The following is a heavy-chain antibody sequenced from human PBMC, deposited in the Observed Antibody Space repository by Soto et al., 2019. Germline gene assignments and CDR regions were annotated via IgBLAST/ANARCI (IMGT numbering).Heavy chain of an antibody. CDR2: VYHNGIM. V-gene: IGHV4-38-2*02. J-gene: IGHJ4*01. CDR1: GYSISSGYY. D-gene: IGHD3-10*01. CDR3: AALWFGELAFNY. Sequence: QSLTCSVSGYSISSGYYWGWVRQAPGKGLEWLGSVYHNGIMFHNPSFQSRVTISVDTSKNQFSLNLRSVTAADTAVYYCAALWFGELAFNYWGHGILVTVSS.